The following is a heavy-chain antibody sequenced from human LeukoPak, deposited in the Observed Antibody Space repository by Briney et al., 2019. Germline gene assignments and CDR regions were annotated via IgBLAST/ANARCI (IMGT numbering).Heavy chain of an antibody. Sequence: SETLSLTCAVYGGXFSGYYCSWIRQPPGKGLEWIGEINHSGSTNYNPSLKSRVTISVDTSKNQFSLKLSSVTAADTAVYYCARAGYYYDSSGDFDYWGQGTLVTVSS. CDR2: INHSGST. CDR1: GGXFSGYY. J-gene: IGHJ4*02. V-gene: IGHV4-34*01. CDR3: ARAGYYYDSSGDFDY. D-gene: IGHD3-22*01.